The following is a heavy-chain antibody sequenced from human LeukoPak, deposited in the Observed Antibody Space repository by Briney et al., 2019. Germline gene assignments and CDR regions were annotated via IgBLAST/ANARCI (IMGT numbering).Heavy chain of an antibody. CDR3: ARRLYQGAFDI. CDR1: GGSISSYY. V-gene: IGHV4-59*01. Sequence: PSETLSLTCTVSGGSISSYYWSWIRQPPGKGLEWIGYIYYSGSTNYNPSLKSRVTISVDTSKNQCSLKLSSVTAADTAVYYCARRLYQGAFDIWGQGTMVTVSS. CDR2: IYYSGST. D-gene: IGHD2-21*02. J-gene: IGHJ3*02.